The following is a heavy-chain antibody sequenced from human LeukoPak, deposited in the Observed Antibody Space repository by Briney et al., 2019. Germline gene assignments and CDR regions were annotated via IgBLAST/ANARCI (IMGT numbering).Heavy chain of an antibody. V-gene: IGHV4-59*01. CDR3: ARDSYGSGSFNLYFDL. CDR2: ISYSGST. CDR1: GGSISNYY. J-gene: IGHJ2*01. D-gene: IGHD3-10*01. Sequence: SETLSLTCTVSGGSISNYYWSWIRQPPGKELEWIGYISYSGSTNYNPSLKSRVTISVDTSKNQFSLKLSSVTAADTAVYYCARDSYGSGSFNLYFDLWGRGTLVTVSS.